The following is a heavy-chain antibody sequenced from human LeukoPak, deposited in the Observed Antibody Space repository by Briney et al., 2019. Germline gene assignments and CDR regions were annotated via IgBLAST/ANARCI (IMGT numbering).Heavy chain of an antibody. J-gene: IGHJ6*02. CDR3: AREYMGHTRTNYGMDV. CDR1: GGTFSCYT. V-gene: IGHV1-69*02. CDR2: IIPIPDIA. Sequence: SVKDSCKAPGGTFSCYTINWVRQAPGQGLEWMGRIIPIPDIANYAQKFQGRLTITADTSTSTAYMELNSLRSEDTAVYYCAREYMGHTRTNYGMDVWGQGTTVTVS. D-gene: IGHD1-14*01.